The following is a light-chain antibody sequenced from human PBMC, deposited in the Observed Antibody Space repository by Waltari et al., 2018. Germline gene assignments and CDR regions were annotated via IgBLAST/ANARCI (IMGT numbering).Light chain of an antibody. CDR2: SAS. Sequence: IQLTQSPTSLSASVGDRVTITCRASPGISNYLSWYQQKPGKAPKLLIHSASTLQSGVPSRFSGSGSGTDFTLTISSLQPEDFATYYCQQLHSPGYTFGQGTKLEIK. V-gene: IGKV1-9*01. CDR3: QQLHSPGYT. CDR1: PGISNY. J-gene: IGKJ2*01.